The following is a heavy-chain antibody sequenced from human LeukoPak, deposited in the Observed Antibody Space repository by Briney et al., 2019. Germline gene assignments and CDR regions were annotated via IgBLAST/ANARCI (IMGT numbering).Heavy chain of an antibody. CDR1: GLTFSGST. CDR2: MRSKANSFVT. J-gene: IGHJ3*01. V-gene: IGHV3-73*01. Sequence: GQSLTLSCAAYGLTFSGSTIHWVRHAYGKGLEWVGRMRSKANSFVTTYPASVQGRFTLSRDDSKNTAYLQMNNLKVEDTAVYYFTTDQYNSFDVWGQGTMVTVSS. D-gene: IGHD1-14*01. CDR3: TTDQYNSFDV.